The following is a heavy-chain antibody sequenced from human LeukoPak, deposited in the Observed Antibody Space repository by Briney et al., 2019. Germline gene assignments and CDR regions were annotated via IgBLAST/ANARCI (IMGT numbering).Heavy chain of an antibody. V-gene: IGHV4-59*12. D-gene: IGHD1-14*01. Sequence: PSETLSLTCTVSGGSISSYYWSWIRQPPGKGLEWIGYIYYSGSTYYNPSLKSRVTISVDTSKNQFSLELSSVTAADTAVYYCARARNRAFDIWGQGTMVTVSS. J-gene: IGHJ3*02. CDR3: ARARNRAFDI. CDR1: GGSISSYY. CDR2: IYYSGST.